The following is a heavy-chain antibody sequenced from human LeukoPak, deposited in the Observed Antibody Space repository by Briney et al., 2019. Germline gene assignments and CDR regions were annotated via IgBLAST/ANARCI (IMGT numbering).Heavy chain of an antibody. CDR1: GGSISSGSNY. J-gene: IGHJ4*02. D-gene: IGHD6-13*01. V-gene: IGHV4-61*02. Sequence: PSETLSLTCTVSGGSISSGSNYWSWIRQPAGKGLEWIGRIYTSGSTNYNPSLKSRVTISVDTSKNQFSLKLSSVTAADTAVYYCARGRAEDFDYWGQGTLVTVSS. CDR3: ARGRAEDFDY. CDR2: IYTSGST.